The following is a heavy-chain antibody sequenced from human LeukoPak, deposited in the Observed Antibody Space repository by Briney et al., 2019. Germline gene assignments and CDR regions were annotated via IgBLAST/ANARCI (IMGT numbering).Heavy chain of an antibody. CDR1: GFTFSSFG. V-gene: IGHV3-64D*06. J-gene: IGHJ4*02. Sequence: PGGSLRLSCSASGFTFSSFGMHWVRQAPGKGLEYVSSIATNGGSIVYADSVRGRFTISRDNSKNALYLQMSSLRPEDTAVYFCVEASEYYDYWGRGTLVTVSS. CDR3: VEASEYYDY. CDR2: IATNGGSI. D-gene: IGHD3-10*01.